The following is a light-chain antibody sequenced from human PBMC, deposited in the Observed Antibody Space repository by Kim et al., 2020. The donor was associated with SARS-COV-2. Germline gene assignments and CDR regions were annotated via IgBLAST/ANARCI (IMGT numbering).Light chain of an antibody. CDR3: QTWDTGVRL. CDR1: SGHSSYA. V-gene: IGLV4-69*01. J-gene: IGLJ3*02. CDR2: LDSDGSH. Sequence: QPVLTQSPSASASLGASAKLTCTLSSGHSSYAIAWHQQQPEKGPRFLMKLDSDGSHNKGDGIPDRFSGSSSGAERYLTISSLQSEDEADYYCQTWDTGVRLFGGGTQLTVL.